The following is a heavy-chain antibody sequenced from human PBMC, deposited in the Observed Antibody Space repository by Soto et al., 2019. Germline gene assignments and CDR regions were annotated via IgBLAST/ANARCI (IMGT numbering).Heavy chain of an antibody. CDR3: AREGLGTGTRVRFDY. CDR2: IYYSGST. D-gene: IGHD1-7*01. V-gene: IGHV4-39*06. J-gene: IGHJ4*02. Sequence: SETLSLTCTVSGGSISSSSYYWGWIRQPPGKGLEWIGSIYYSGSTNYNQSLKSRATISVDTSKNQFTLKLSSVTAADTAVYYCAREGLGTGTRVRFDYWGQGTLVTVSS. CDR1: GGSISSSSYY.